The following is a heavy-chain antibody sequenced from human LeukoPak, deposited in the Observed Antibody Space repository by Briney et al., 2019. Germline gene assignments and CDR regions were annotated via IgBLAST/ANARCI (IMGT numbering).Heavy chain of an antibody. CDR2: ITGSGGST. CDR3: AKVAAGNYYEY. D-gene: IGHD3-22*01. J-gene: IGHJ4*02. V-gene: IGHV3-23*01. CDR1: GLTFSSSA. Sequence: PGGSLRLSCAASGLTFSSSAITWVRQAPGKGLEWVSAITGSGGSTYYADSVKGRFTIFRGNSKNTLYLQMNSLRAEDTAVYYCAKVAAGNYYEYWGQGTLVTVSS.